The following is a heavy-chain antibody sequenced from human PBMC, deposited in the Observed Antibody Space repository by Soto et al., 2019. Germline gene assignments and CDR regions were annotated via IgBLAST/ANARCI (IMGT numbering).Heavy chain of an antibody. CDR3: AGEGALATFGVV. CDR1: GDSIRSYY. CDR2: VYYGGST. D-gene: IGHD3-3*01. J-gene: IGHJ4*02. V-gene: IGHV4-59*01. Sequence: SETLSLTCTVSGDSIRSYYWTWIRQPPGRGLGWIGHVYYGGSTNYNPSLQSRVTISLDTSKNQFSLRLTSMTAADAAVYYCAGEGALATFGVVWGQGTRVTVS.